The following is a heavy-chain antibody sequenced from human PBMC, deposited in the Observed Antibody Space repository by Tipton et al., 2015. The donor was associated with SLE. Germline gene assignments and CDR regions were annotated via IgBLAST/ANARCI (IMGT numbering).Heavy chain of an antibody. J-gene: IGHJ2*01. D-gene: IGHD4-17*01. V-gene: IGHV4-59*08. CDR1: GGSISSYY. Sequence: TLSLTCTVSGGSISSYYWSWIRQPPGKGLEWIGYIYYSGSTNQNPSLKSRVTISVDTSKNQFSLKLPSVTAADTAVYYCARHEREGYGDYNWYFDLWGRGTQVTVSS. CDR3: ARHEREGYGDYNWYFDL. CDR2: IYYSGST.